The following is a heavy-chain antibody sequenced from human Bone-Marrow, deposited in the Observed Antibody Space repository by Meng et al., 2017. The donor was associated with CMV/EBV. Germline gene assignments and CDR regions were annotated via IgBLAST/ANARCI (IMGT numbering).Heavy chain of an antibody. Sequence: GESLKISCAASGFTFSSYSMNWVRQAPGKGLEWVSSISSSSSYIYYADSVKGRFTISRDNAKNSLYLQMNSLRAEDTAVYYCTTDPFTMINSGGEYFDLWGRGTLVTFSS. CDR1: GFTFSSYS. CDR2: ISSSSSYI. V-gene: IGHV3-21*01. J-gene: IGHJ2*01. CDR3: TTDPFTMINSGGEYFDL. D-gene: IGHD3-22*01.